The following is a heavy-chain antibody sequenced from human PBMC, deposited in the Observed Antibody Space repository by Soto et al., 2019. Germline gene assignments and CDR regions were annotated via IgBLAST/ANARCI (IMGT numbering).Heavy chain of an antibody. CDR2: IYHSGST. V-gene: IGHV4-4*02. D-gene: IGHD2-21*02. CDR1: GGSISSSNW. CDR3: ARTILSDCGGDCYYNYYFDY. J-gene: IGHJ4*02. Sequence: SETLSLTCAVSGGSISSSNWWSWVRQPPGKGLEWIGEIYHSGSTNYNPSLKSRVTISVDKSKNQFSLKLSSVTAADTAVYYCARTILSDCGGDCYYNYYFDYWGQGTLVTVS.